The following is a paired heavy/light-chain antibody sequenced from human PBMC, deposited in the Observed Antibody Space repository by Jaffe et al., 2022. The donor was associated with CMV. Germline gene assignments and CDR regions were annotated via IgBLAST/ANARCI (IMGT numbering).Light chain of an antibody. CDR3: QQYYNNLPT. CDR2: WAS. J-gene: IGKJ1*01. Sequence: DIVMTQSPDSLAVSLGERATINCKSSQIVSYSSNNKNYLAWYQQRPGQPPKLLIYWASTRDSGVPDRFSGSGSGTDFTLTISSLQAEDVAVYYCQQYYNNLPTFGQGTKVEI. V-gene: IGKV4-1*01. CDR1: QIVSYSSNNKNY.
Heavy chain of an antibody. CDR2: IFYSGST. J-gene: IGHJ5*02. CDR3: ARQSAYCGGDCYSRWFDP. V-gene: IGHV4-39*01. CDR1: GGAVSTSSFY. D-gene: IGHD2-21*02. Sequence: QVLLQESGPRLVKPSETLSLTCTVSGGAVSTSSFYWGWIRQPPGKGLEWVASIFYSGSTFYNPSLKSRVTISVDTSKNQFSLKLSSVTAADTAVYYCARQSAYCGGDCYSRWFDPWGQGTLVTVSS.